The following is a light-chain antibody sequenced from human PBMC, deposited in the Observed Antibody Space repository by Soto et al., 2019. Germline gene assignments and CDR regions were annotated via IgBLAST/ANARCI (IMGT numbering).Light chain of an antibody. CDR1: QSVTTS. V-gene: IGKV3-11*01. CDR2: DAS. J-gene: IGKJ4*01. CDR3: QQRSIWPPVT. Sequence: EMLLSQSPGALSLSPGQRATLTCRASQSVTTSLAWYQQKPGQPPRLLIYDASNRATGIPARFSGSGSGTDFSRTISGLEPEDVAVYFCQQRSIWPPVTFGGGTKVQI.